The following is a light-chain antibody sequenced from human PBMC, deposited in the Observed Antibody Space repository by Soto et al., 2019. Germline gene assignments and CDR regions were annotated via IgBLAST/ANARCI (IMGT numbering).Light chain of an antibody. V-gene: IGLV1-47*02. Sequence: QSVLTQPPSASGTPGQRVTISCSGSSSNIGSNYVYWYQQFPGTAPKLLIYNNNQRPSGVPDRFSGSKSGTSATLGITGLQTGDDADYYCGTWDSSLSAYVFGTGTKLTVL. CDR2: NNN. CDR3: GTWDSSLSAYV. J-gene: IGLJ1*01. CDR1: SSNIGSNY.